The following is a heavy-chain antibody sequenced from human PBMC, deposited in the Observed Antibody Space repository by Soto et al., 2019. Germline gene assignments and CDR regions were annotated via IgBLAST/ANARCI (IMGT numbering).Heavy chain of an antibody. CDR1: GFTFSSYW. D-gene: IGHD2-15*01. J-gene: IGHJ4*02. Sequence: GGSLRLSCADSGFTFSSYWMSWVRQAPGKGLEWVADIKQDGSEKYYVDSVKGRFTISRDNAKNSLYLQMNSLRADDTAVYYCARVLPGGGYPHDYFDYWGQGTLVTVSS. CDR3: ARVLPGGGYPHDYFDY. V-gene: IGHV3-7*01. CDR2: IKQDGSEK.